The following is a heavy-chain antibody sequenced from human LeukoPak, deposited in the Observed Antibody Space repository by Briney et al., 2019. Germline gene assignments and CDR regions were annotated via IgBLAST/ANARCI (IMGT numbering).Heavy chain of an antibody. CDR1: GFTFSSYW. Sequence: PGGSLRLSCAASGFTFSSYWMNWVRQAPGKGLEWVANINQDGSEKSYVDSVKGRFTISRDNVKNSLYLQMNSLRAEDTAFYYCARGEGVTNDYWGQGTLVTVSS. V-gene: IGHV3-7*01. CDR3: ARGEGVTNDY. D-gene: IGHD2-21*02. CDR2: INQDGSEK. J-gene: IGHJ4*02.